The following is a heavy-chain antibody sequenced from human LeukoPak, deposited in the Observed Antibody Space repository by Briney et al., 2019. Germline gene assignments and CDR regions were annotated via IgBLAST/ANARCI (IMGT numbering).Heavy chain of an antibody. V-gene: IGHV3-7*01. CDR2: IKEDGSEK. CDR3: ARDRSYDSSGYQPRAQGDRNDY. CDR1: GFTFRNYW. D-gene: IGHD3-22*01. Sequence: QPGGSLRLSCVASGFTFRNYWMSWVRQAPGKGLEWVANIKEDGSEKHYVDSVKGRFTISRDNAKNSLYLQMNSLRAEDTAVYYCARDRSYDSSGYQPRAQGDRNDYWGQGTLVTVSS. J-gene: IGHJ4*02.